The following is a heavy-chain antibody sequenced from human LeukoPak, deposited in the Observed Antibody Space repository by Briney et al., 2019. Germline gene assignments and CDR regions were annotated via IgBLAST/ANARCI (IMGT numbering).Heavy chain of an antibody. CDR2: IYTSGST. J-gene: IGHJ4*02. CDR1: GGSISSYY. CDR3: ARDRRYYYDSSGYPN. D-gene: IGHD3-22*01. Sequence: PSETLSLTCTVSGGSISSYYWSWIRQPPGKGLEWIGRIYTSGSTNYNPSLKSRVTMSVDTSKNQFSLKLSSVTAADTAVYYCARDRRYYYDSSGYPNWGQGTLVTVSS. V-gene: IGHV4-4*07.